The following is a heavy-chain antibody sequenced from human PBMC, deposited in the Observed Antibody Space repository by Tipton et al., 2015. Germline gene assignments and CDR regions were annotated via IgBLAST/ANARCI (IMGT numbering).Heavy chain of an antibody. CDR3: ARARGRHGGLFDS. V-gene: IGHV4-39*07. D-gene: IGHD4-23*01. J-gene: IGHJ4*02. Sequence: TLSLTCAVSGGSISSSAYYWGWIRQPPGKGLEWIGSIYYSGNTYYNQSLKSRVTISVDTSKTQFSLKMSSVTASDTAVYYCARARGRHGGLFDSWGQGILVTVSS. CDR1: GGSISSSAYY. CDR2: IYYSGNT.